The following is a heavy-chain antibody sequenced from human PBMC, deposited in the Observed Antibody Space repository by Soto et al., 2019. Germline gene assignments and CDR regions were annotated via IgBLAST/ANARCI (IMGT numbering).Heavy chain of an antibody. J-gene: IGHJ1*01. CDR2: ISYDGSDK. CDR3: ATGVVVATTYVQH. Sequence: QVQLVESGGGVVQPGRSLRLSCAASGFTFSSYGMHWVRQAPGKGLEWVAVISYDGSDKYYADSVKGRFTISRDNSNKTRYLQMESLRAEDTAGYYCATGVVVATTYVQHWGQGTLVTVSS. CDR1: GFTFSSYG. D-gene: IGHD2-15*01. V-gene: IGHV3-30*03.